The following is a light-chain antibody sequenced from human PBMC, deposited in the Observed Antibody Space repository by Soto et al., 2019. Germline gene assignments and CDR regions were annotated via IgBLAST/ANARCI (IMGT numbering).Light chain of an antibody. V-gene: IGKV3-11*01. CDR1: QSVGKY. J-gene: IGKJ1*01. Sequence: EIVMTQSPATLSLSPGERATLSCRASQSVGKYLVWYQQKPGQAPRLLIYDASNRAPGIPARFSGSGSGTDFTLTIGRLDTEAFAVYSGQQRGNRPPWTLGKGPKGDIK. CDR3: QQRGNRPPWT. CDR2: DAS.